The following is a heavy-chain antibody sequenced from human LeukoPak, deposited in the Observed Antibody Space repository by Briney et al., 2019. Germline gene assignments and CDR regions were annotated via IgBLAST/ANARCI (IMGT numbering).Heavy chain of an antibody. D-gene: IGHD6-13*01. V-gene: IGHV3-21*04. CDR1: GFTFSSYS. CDR2: ISSNSSYT. CDR3: GGGVCSSGYFYFVY. J-gene: IGHJ4*02. Sequence: GGSLRLSCAASGFTFSSYSMSWVRQAPGKGLEWVSSISSNSSYTYYADSVKGRFTISRGNSKNSVYLQMNSLRAEDTAVYYWGGGVCSSGYFYFVYGGQGT.